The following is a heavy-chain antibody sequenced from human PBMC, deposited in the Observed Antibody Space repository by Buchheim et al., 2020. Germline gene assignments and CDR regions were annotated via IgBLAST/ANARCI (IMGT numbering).Heavy chain of an antibody. CDR3: ARGRYFDWPGPNEFDY. CDR2: MSPDGSNI. CDR1: GFIFSNFG. V-gene: IGHV3-30*03. D-gene: IGHD3-9*01. Sequence: QVQLVESGGGVVQPGRSLRLSRVASGFIFSNFGMHWVRQAPGKGLEWVAVMSPDGSNIYYGDSVKGRFTISRDNSKKTLYLQMNSLTTEDTAVYYCARGRYFDWPGPNEFDYWGQGTL. J-gene: IGHJ4*02.